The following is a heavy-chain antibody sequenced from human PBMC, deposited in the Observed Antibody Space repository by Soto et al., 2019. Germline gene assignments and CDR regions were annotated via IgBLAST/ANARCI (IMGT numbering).Heavy chain of an antibody. CDR1: GGSISRGGYY. CDR3: ARRVFP. V-gene: IGHV4-31*03. CDR2: IYYSGST. J-gene: IGHJ5*02. D-gene: IGHD2-8*01. Sequence: QVQLQESGPGLVKPSQTLSLTCTVSGGSISRGGYYWIWIRQHPGKGLEWIGYIYYSGSTYYNPPLKSRVTISVDTPKNQFSLKLSSVTAGETAVYYCARRVFPWGQGTLVSVSS.